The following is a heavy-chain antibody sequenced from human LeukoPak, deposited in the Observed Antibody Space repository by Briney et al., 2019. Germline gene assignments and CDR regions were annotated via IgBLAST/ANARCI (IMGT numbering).Heavy chain of an antibody. V-gene: IGHV3-48*03. CDR3: ARATRGVASDFDY. CDR2: ISRSGSTI. J-gene: IGHJ4*02. CDR1: GFTFSTYE. Sequence: GGSLRLSCAASGFTFSTYEMNWVRQAPGKGLEWVSYISRSGSTIYYADSVKGRFTISRDNAKNSLYLQMNSLRAEDTGVYYCARATRGVASDFDYWGQGTLVTVSS. D-gene: IGHD2-15*01.